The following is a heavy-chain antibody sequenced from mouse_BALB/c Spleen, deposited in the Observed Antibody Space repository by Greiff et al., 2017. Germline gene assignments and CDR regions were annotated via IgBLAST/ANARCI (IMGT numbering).Heavy chain of an antibody. CDR3: ARHREAWFAY. V-gene: IGHV5-12-1*01. J-gene: IGHJ3*01. Sequence: EVQRVESGGGLVKPGGSLKLSCAASGFAFSSYDMSWVRQTPEKRLEWVAYISSGGGSTYYPDTVKGRFTISRDNAKNTLYLQMSSLKSEDTAMYYCARHREAWFAYWGQGTLVTVSA. CDR2: ISSGGGST. CDR1: GFAFSSYD.